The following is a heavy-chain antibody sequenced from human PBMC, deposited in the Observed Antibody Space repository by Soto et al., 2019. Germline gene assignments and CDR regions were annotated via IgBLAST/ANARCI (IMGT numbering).Heavy chain of an antibody. D-gene: IGHD3-10*01. CDR2: ISAYNGNT. CDR3: ARDSMVRDHRWFDP. CDR1: GYSFTSYG. V-gene: IGHV1-18*01. J-gene: IGHJ5*02. Sequence: GESLKISCKGSGYSFTSYGISWVRQAPGQGLEWMGWISAYNGNTNYAQKLQGRVTMTTDTSTSTAYMELRSLRSDDTAVYYCARDSMVRDHRWFDPWGQGTLVTVSS.